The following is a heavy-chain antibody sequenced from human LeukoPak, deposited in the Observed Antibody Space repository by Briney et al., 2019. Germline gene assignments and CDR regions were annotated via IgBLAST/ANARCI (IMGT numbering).Heavy chain of an antibody. D-gene: IGHD6-19*01. CDR2: IFYGGST. V-gene: IGHV4-59*08. CDR1: GGSIISYY. Sequence: ETLSLTCTVSGGSIISYYWSWIRQPPGKRREWFGYIFYGGSTKYNPSVKSRVIISVETSKNQFSLKVSSVTAADTAVYYCARGYSSGWYSWWGQGTLVSVS. J-gene: IGHJ4*02. CDR3: ARGYSSGWYSW.